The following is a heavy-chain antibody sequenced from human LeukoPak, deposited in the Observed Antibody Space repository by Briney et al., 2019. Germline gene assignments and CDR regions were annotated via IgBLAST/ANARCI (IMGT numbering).Heavy chain of an antibody. Sequence: SVKVSCKASGGTFGSYAISWVRQAPGKGLEWMGGIIPIFGTANYAQKFQGRVTITADESTSTAYMELSSLRSEDTAVYYCARDGGGWGYYDSSGYAFDYWGQGTLVTVSS. CDR2: IIPIFGTA. CDR1: GGTFGSYA. J-gene: IGHJ4*02. V-gene: IGHV1-69*13. CDR3: ARDGGGWGYYDSSGYAFDY. D-gene: IGHD3-22*01.